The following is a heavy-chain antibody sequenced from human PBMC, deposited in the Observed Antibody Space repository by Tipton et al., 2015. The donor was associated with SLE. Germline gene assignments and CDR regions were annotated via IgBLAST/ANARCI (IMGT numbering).Heavy chain of an antibody. CDR1: GFTFSSYS. CDR2: ISSSSSTK. J-gene: IGHJ2*01. V-gene: IGHV3-48*01. Sequence: GSLRLSCAASGFTFSSYSMNWVRQAPGKGLEWVSSISSSSSTKYYADSVKGRFTISRDNSKNTLYLQMNSLRAEDTAVYYCARVKIAARRGGYWYFDLWGRGTLVTVSS. CDR3: ARVKIAARRGGYWYFDL. D-gene: IGHD6-6*01.